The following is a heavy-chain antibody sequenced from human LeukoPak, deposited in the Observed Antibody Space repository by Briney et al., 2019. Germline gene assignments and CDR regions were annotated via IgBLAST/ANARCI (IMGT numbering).Heavy chain of an antibody. D-gene: IGHD1-26*01. CDR2: ISYDGSNK. V-gene: IGHV3-30*18. Sequence: PGGSLRLSCAASGFTFSSYGMHWVRQAPGKGLEWVAVISYDGSNKYYADSVKGRFTISRDNSKNTLYLQMNSLRAEDTAVYYCAKDTRGVGANWFDPWGQGTLVTVSS. J-gene: IGHJ5*02. CDR3: AKDTRGVGANWFDP. CDR1: GFTFSSYG.